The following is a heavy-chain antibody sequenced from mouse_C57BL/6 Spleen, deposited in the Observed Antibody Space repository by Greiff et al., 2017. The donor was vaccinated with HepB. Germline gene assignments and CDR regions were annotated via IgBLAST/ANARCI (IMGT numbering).Heavy chain of an antibody. D-gene: IGHD1-1*01. CDR2: IYPGDGDT. CDR3: ARLITTGYAMDY. CDR1: GYAFSSSW. V-gene: IGHV1-82*01. Sequence: VKLVESGPELVKPGASVKISCKASGYAFSSSWMNWVKQRPGKGLEWIGRIYPGDGDTNYNGKFKGKATLTADKSSSTAYMQLSSLTSEDSAVYFCARLITTGYAMDYWGQGTSVTVSS. J-gene: IGHJ4*01.